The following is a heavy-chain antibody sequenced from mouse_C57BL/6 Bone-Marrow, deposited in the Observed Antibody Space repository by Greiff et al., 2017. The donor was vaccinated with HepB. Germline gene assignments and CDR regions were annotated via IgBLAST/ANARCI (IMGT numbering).Heavy chain of an antibody. CDR3: AITTVVAYYFDY. V-gene: IGHV1-63*01. J-gene: IGHJ2*01. D-gene: IGHD1-1*01. Sequence: VQLQQSGAELVRPGPSVKMSCKASGYTFTNYWIGWAKQRPGHGLEWIGDIYPGGGYTNYNEKFKGKATLTADKSSSTAYMQFSSLTSEDSAIYYCAITTVVAYYFDYWGQGTTLTVSS. CDR2: IYPGGGYT. CDR1: GYTFTNYW.